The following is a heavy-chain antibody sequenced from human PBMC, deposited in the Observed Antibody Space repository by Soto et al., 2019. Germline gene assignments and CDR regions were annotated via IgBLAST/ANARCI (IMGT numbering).Heavy chain of an antibody. CDR1: GGSISSSSYY. J-gene: IGHJ5*02. CDR2: IYYSGST. D-gene: IGHD3-3*01. Sequence: SETLSLTCTVSGGSISSSSYYWGWIRQPPGKGLEWIGSIYYSGSTYYNPSLKSRVTISVDTSKNQFSLKLSSVTAADTAVYYCARGREWLLYVGPGHWFDPWGQGTLVTVSS. CDR3: ARGREWLLYVGPGHWFDP. V-gene: IGHV4-39*01.